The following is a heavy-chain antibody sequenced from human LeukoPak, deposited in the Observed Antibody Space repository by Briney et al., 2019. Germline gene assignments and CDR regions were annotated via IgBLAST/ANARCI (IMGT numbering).Heavy chain of an antibody. CDR1: GFTFSSYS. J-gene: IGHJ4*02. V-gene: IGHV3-64*01. D-gene: IGHD2-2*01. Sequence: GGSLRLSCAASGFTFSSYSMHWVRQAPGKGLEYVSVISPDGSNTYYTSSVKGRFSISRDNSKNTLYLQMGSLREEDTAVYYCAREQPAGSTDYRGQGTLVTVSS. CDR3: AREQPAGSTDY. CDR2: ISPDGSNT.